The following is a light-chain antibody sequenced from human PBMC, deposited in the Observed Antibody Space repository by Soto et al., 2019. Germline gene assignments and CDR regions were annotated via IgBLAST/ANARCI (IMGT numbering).Light chain of an antibody. CDR2: GAS. CDR1: QSVSSSY. Sequence: EIVLTQSPGTLSLSPGERATLSCRASQSVSSSYLAWHQQKPGQAPRLLIYGASSRATGIPYRFSGSGSGTDFTLTISSLEPEDFAVYYCQQYGSSPRTFGQVTKVEIK. CDR3: QQYGSSPRT. V-gene: IGKV3-20*01. J-gene: IGKJ1*01.